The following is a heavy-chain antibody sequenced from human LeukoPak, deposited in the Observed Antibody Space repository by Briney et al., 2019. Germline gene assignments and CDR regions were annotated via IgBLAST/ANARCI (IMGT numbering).Heavy chain of an antibody. CDR1: GFTFSSYA. CDR2: ISYDGSNK. V-gene: IGHV3-30-3*01. Sequence: PGGSLRLSCAASGFTFSSYAMHWVRQAPGKGLEWVAVISYDGSNKYYADSVKGRFTISRDNSKNTLYLQMNSLRAEDTAVSYCARALDSIHYDFWSGYYSYGMDVWGQGTTVTVSS. CDR3: ARALDSIHYDFWSGYYSYGMDV. D-gene: IGHD3-3*01. J-gene: IGHJ6*02.